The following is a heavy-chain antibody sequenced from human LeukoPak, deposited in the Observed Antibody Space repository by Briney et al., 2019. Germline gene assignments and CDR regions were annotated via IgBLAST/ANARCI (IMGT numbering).Heavy chain of an antibody. V-gene: IGHV3-23*01. Sequence: GGSLRLSCAASGFTFSSYAMSWVRQAPGKGLEWVSAISGSGGSTYYADSVKGRFTISRDNSKNTLYLQMSSLRAEDTAVYYCAKDLRFGELFEFDYWGQGTLVTVSS. D-gene: IGHD3-10*01. CDR3: AKDLRFGELFEFDY. CDR2: ISGSGGST. CDR1: GFTFSSYA. J-gene: IGHJ4*02.